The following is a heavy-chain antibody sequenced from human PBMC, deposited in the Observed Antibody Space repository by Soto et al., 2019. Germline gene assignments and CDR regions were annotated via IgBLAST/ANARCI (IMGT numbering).Heavy chain of an antibody. V-gene: IGHV1-46*01. J-gene: IGHJ6*02. D-gene: IGHD6-19*01. Sequence: GASVKVSCKASGYTFTSYYMHWVRQAPGQGLEWMGIINPSGGSTSYAQKFQGRVTMTRDTSTSTVYMELSSLRSEDTAVYYCARDHLAAVAVPYYYYGMDVWGQGTTVTVSS. CDR1: GYTFTSYY. CDR3: ARDHLAAVAVPYYYYGMDV. CDR2: INPSGGST.